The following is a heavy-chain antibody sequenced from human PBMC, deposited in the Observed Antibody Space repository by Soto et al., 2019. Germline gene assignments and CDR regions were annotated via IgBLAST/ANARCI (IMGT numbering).Heavy chain of an antibody. Sequence: AKGSGRVYVYTFSVYDNKWVRQAAGQGLEWMGWVNPNSGNSDYAQKFQGRITMTRSTSISTAYMELSSLRSEDTAVYYCARGRNEWSYSRDWFDSWGQGTLVTVSS. D-gene: IGHD1-26*01. V-gene: IGHV1-8*02. CDR1: VYTFSVYD. J-gene: IGHJ5*01. CDR2: VNPNSGNS. CDR3: ARGRNEWSYSRDWFDS.